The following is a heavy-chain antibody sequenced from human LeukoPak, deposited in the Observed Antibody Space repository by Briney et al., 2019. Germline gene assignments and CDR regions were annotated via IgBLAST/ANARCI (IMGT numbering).Heavy chain of an antibody. CDR1: GFTFSSYE. J-gene: IGHJ5*02. CDR3: AKKGAKEGGTWFDP. Sequence: GGALRLSCAASGFTFSSYEMNSVRQAPGKGLEWVSYISSVGSTYYADSVKGRFTISRDNSKNTLYLQLNSLGAEDTAVYYCAKKGAKEGGTWFDPWGKGTLVTVSS. D-gene: IGHD1-26*01. CDR2: ISSVGST. V-gene: IGHV3-23*01.